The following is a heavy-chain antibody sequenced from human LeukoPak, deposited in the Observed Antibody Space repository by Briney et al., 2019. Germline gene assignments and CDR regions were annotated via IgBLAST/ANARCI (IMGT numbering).Heavy chain of an antibody. J-gene: IGHJ4*02. D-gene: IGHD6-13*01. CDR2: ISGSGGST. CDR3: AKGVWDIGIAAAGRVDY. Sequence: GGSLRLSCAASASTFSRSYMGWVRQAPGKGLEWVSAISGSGGSTYYADSVKGRFTISRDNSKNTLYLQMNSLGAEDTAVYYCAKGVWDIGIAAAGRVDYWGQGTLVTVSS. V-gene: IGHV3-23*01. CDR1: ASTFSRSY.